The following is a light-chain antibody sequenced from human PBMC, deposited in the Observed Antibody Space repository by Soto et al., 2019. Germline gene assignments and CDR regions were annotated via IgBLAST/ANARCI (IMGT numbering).Light chain of an antibody. J-gene: IGKJ4*01. CDR3: QQRSNWPLS. V-gene: IGKV3-11*01. CDR2: DAS. Sequence: IVLTQSPDSLAVSLGERATMNCKSSQSVLYSSNNKNYLAWYQQKPGQAPRLLIYDASNRATGIPARFSGSGSVTDFTLTISSLEPEDFAVYYCQQRSNWPLSFGGGTKVDIK. CDR1: QSVLYSSNNKNY.